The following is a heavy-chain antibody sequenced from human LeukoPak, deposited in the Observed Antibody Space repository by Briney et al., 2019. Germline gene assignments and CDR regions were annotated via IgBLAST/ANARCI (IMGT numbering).Heavy chain of an antibody. CDR2: IKHDGSEK. CDR1: GFTFSSYW. D-gene: IGHD2-2*02. Sequence: PGGSLRLSCAASGFTFSSYWMSWVRQAPGKGLEWVANIKHDGSEKYYVDSVKGRFTISRDNAKNSLYLQMNSLRAEDTAVYYCARVGDLSLPAAILFDYWGQGTLVTVSS. V-gene: IGHV3-7*01. CDR3: ARVGDLSLPAAILFDY. J-gene: IGHJ4*02.